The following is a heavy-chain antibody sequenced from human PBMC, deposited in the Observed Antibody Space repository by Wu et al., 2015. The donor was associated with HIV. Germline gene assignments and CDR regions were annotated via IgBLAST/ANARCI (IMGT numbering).Heavy chain of an antibody. V-gene: IGHV1-69-2*01. D-gene: IGHD2-21*01. CDR3: ATGDEGGGYSEF. CDR2: VDPEDGET. J-gene: IGHJ6*02. Sequence: VQLVQSGAEVKKPGTSVTISCRVSGYIFTDFYLHWVQQAPGKGLEWMGLVDPEDGETTYAEKFQGRVAITADTSTNTAYMQLSSLEFDDTAIYYCATGDEGGGYSEFWGQGT. CDR1: GYIFTDFY.